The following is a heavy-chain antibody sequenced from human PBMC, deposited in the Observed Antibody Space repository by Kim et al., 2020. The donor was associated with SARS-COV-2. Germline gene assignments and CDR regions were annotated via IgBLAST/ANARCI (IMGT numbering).Heavy chain of an antibody. D-gene: IGHD6-6*01. CDR2: ISYDGSNK. Sequence: GGSLRLSCAASGFTFSSYGMHWVRQAPGKGLEWVAVISYDGSNKYYADSVKGRFTISRDNSKNTLYLQMNSLRAEDTAVYYCAKPAGAAARPRWFDPWGQGTLVTVSS. CDR3: AKPAGAAARPRWFDP. V-gene: IGHV3-30*18. J-gene: IGHJ5*02. CDR1: GFTFSSYG.